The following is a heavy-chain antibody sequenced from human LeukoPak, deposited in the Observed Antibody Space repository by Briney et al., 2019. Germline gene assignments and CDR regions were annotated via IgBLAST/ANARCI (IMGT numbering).Heavy chain of an antibody. CDR3: ARDPSDSWNDIGWFDP. J-gene: IGHJ5*02. CDR2: IWYDGSNK. CDR1: RFSFSSYA. V-gene: IGHV3-33*01. Sequence: GGSLRLSCAASRFSFSSYAMHWVRQAPGKGLEWVAVIWYDGSNKYYADSVKGRFTISRDNSKNTLYLQMNSLRAEDTAVYYCARDPSDSWNDIGWFDPWGQGTLVTVSS. D-gene: IGHD1-1*01.